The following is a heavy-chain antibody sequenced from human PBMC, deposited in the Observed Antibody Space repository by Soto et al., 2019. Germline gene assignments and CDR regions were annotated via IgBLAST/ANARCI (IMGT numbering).Heavy chain of an antibody. D-gene: IGHD3-16*01. V-gene: IGHV4-31*03. CDR3: ARGGASFTGPAGY. CDR2: IFHSGST. Sequence: PSETLSLTCTVSGCSITSGGYYWHWIRQHPVQGLEWIGYIFHSGSTHYNPSLKSRLTMSADTSKNQLSLRLTSVTAADTAVYYCARGGASFTGPAGYWGQGTLVTVSS. CDR1: GCSITSGGYY. J-gene: IGHJ4*02.